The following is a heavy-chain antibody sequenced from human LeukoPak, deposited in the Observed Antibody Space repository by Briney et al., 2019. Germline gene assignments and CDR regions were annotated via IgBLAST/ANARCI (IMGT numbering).Heavy chain of an antibody. Sequence: SETLSLTCTVSGGSISSYYWSWIRQPPGKGLEWIGYIHYSGSTHYNPSLKSRVTISVDTSKNQVSLKLSSVTAADTAVHYCASLYGSGSYPFDYWGQGTLVTVSS. J-gene: IGHJ4*02. CDR3: ASLYGSGSYPFDY. CDR1: GGSISSYY. D-gene: IGHD3-10*01. V-gene: IGHV4-59*12. CDR2: IHYSGST.